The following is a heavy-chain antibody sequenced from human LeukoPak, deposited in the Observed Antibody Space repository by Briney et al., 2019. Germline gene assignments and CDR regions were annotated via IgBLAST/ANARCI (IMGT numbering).Heavy chain of an antibody. CDR3: ARLTGLNWGSPAVVITYFDY. D-gene: IGHD7-27*01. Sequence: GESLRISCKGSGYSFTSYWISWVRQMPGKGLEWMGRIDPSDSYTNYSASFQGHVTISADKSISTAYLQWSSLKASDTAMYYCARLTGLNWGSPAVVITYFDYWGQGTLVTVSS. CDR1: GYSFTSYW. CDR2: IDPSDSYT. J-gene: IGHJ4*02. V-gene: IGHV5-10-1*01.